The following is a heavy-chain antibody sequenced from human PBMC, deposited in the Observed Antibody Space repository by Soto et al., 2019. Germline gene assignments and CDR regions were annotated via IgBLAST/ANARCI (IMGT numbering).Heavy chain of an antibody. CDR1: VGSFNDYA. Sequence: QVQLVQSGAEVKKPGSSVKVSCRASVGSFNDYAISWVRQAPGEGPEWMGGFIPIFGTTNYAEKFQGRITITADGSTSTTSMELASLRSEDTAVYYCARSIGSSSFYFDFWGQGTLVTVSS. CDR2: FIPIFGTT. J-gene: IGHJ4*02. CDR3: ARSIGSSSFYFDF. V-gene: IGHV1-69*01. D-gene: IGHD6-6*01.